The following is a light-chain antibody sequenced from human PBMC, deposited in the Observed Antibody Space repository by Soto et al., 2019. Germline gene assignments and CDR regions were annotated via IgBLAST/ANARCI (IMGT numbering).Light chain of an antibody. J-gene: IGKJ3*01. Sequence: DIVMTQSPDSLAVSLGERATINCQSSQRVFYSPKNKNYLAWYQQKPGQPPKLLIYWASTRECGVPDRFSGSGSGTEFTLTISSLHAEDVAVYYCQQYYATPLTFGPGTKVDIK. CDR2: WAS. CDR3: QQYYATPLT. CDR1: QRVFYSPKNKNY. V-gene: IGKV4-1*01.